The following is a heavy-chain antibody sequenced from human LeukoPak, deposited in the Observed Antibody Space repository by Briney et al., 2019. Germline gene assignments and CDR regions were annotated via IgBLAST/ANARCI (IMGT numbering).Heavy chain of an antibody. Sequence: GGSLRLSCAASGFTFSSYAMSWVRQAPGKGLEWVSVISGSGGSTYYADSVKGRFTISRDNSKNTLYLQMNSLRAKDTAVYYCAKDPESSRTFDYWGQGTLVTVSS. CDR2: ISGSGGST. J-gene: IGHJ4*02. V-gene: IGHV3-23*01. D-gene: IGHD6-19*01. CDR3: AKDPESSRTFDY. CDR1: GFTFSSYA.